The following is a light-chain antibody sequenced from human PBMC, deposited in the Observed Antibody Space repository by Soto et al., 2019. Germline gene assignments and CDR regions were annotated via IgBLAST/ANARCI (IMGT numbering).Light chain of an antibody. CDR1: QTVRNN. CDR3: QQYNTWPPIT. CDR2: GAS. Sequence: ESVLTQSPGTLYLSPGQSATLSCRASQTVRNNYLAWYQQKPGQAPRLLIYGASNRATGLPARFSGSGSGTDFTLTISSLQSEDFAVYYCQQYNTWPPITFGQGTRLEIK. V-gene: IGKV3-15*01. J-gene: IGKJ5*01.